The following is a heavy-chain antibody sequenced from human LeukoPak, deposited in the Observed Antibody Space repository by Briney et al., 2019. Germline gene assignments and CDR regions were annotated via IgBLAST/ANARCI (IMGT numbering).Heavy chain of an antibody. Sequence: GRSLRLSCAASGFTFSSYAMHWVRQAPGKGLEWVAVISYDGSNKYYADSVKGRFTISRDNSKNTLYLQMNSLRAEDTAVYYCARDLDTYSCGRYNAFDIWGQGTMVTVSS. CDR1: GFTFSSYA. D-gene: IGHD6-19*01. CDR2: ISYDGSNK. CDR3: ARDLDTYSCGRYNAFDI. V-gene: IGHV3-30*04. J-gene: IGHJ3*02.